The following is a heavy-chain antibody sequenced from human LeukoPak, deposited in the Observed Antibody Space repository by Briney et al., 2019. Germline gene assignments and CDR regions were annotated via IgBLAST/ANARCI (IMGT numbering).Heavy chain of an antibody. D-gene: IGHD6-19*01. J-gene: IGHJ4*02. V-gene: IGHV3-74*01. CDR3: ARGLSYAVAYGDY. CDR2: INRDGTGT. Sequence: GGSLRLSCAPSGFIFSDYWFHWVRQTPGQGLVWVAAINRDGTGTSHADSVRGRFTVSRDNAKNTLYLQLNSLRADDTAVYYCARGLSYAVAYGDYWGQGTLVTVSS. CDR1: GFIFSDYW.